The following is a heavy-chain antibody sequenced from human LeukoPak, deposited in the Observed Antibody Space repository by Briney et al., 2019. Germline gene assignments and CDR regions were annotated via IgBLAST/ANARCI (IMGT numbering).Heavy chain of an antibody. CDR2: INPNSGDT. CDR3: GTAFGVMDLDY. J-gene: IGHJ4*02. CDR1: GYTFTGYY. Sequence: ASVKVSCKASGYTFTGYYMHWVRQAPGQGLEWMGQINPNSGDTNYAQKFQGRVTMTRDTSINTAYMELSRLRSDDTAVYFCGTAFGVMDLDYWGQGTLVTVSS. D-gene: IGHD3-3*01. V-gene: IGHV1-2*06.